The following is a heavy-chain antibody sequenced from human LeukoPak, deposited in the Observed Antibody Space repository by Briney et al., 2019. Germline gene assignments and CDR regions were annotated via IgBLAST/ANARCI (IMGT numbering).Heavy chain of an antibody. J-gene: IGHJ4*02. V-gene: IGHV4-61*02. CDR2: IYTSGST. Sequence: SQTLSLTCTVSGGSISSGSYYWSWIRQPAGKGLEWIGRIYTSGSTNYNPSLKSRVTISVDTSKNQSSLKLSSVTAADTAVYYCAGVEIEQQLVRGGDYWGQGTLVTVSS. CDR1: GGSISSGSYY. D-gene: IGHD6-13*01. CDR3: AGVEIEQQLVRGGDY.